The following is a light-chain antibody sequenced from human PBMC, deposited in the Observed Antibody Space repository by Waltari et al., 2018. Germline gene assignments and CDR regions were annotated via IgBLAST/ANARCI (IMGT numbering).Light chain of an antibody. CDR3: AAWDGSLDGVV. Sequence: QSVLTQPPSASGTPGQRVTISCSGSTSNIGSNAVNWYQQPPGTAPKLLIYNNHQRPSGVPDRFSGSKSGTSASLAISGLQSEDEADYYCAAWDGSLDGVVFGGGTMLTVL. CDR1: TSNIGSNA. V-gene: IGLV1-44*01. J-gene: IGLJ2*01. CDR2: NNH.